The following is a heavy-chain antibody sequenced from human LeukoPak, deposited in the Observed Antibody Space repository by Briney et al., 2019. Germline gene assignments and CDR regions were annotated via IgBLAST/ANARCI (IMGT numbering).Heavy chain of an antibody. CDR1: GYTFTSYG. Sequence: ASVMVSCKASGYTFTSYGISWVRQAPGQGLEWMVWISAYNGNTNYAQKLQGRVTMTTDTSTSTAYMELRSLRSDDTAVYYCARDSAPLLPAANDYWGQGTLVTVSS. CDR2: ISAYNGNT. V-gene: IGHV1-18*01. D-gene: IGHD2-2*01. J-gene: IGHJ4*02. CDR3: ARDSAPLLPAANDY.